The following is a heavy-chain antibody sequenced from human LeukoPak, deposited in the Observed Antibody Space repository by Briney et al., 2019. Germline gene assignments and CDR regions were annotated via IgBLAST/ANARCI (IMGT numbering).Heavy chain of an antibody. J-gene: IGHJ4*02. D-gene: IGHD2-2*03. CDR3: ARVGGYCSSVSNCYGDY. CDR1: GFTFSIYS. V-gene: IGHV3-21*01. Sequence: PGGSLRLSCAASGFTFSIYSMNWVRQAPGKGLEWVSCISSGGTNIYYADSVRGRFTISRDNAKNSLYLQMNSLRAEDTAIYYCARVGGYCSSVSNCYGDYWGQGTPVTVSS. CDR2: ISSGGTNI.